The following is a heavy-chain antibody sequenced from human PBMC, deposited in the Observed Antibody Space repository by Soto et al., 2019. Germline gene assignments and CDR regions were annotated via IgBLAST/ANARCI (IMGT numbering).Heavy chain of an antibody. CDR2: IYYSGST. CDR1: GASISSSSYY. V-gene: IGHV4-39*01. J-gene: IGHJ6*02. Sequence: PSETLSLTCTVSGASISSSSYYWGWIRQPPGKGLEWIGSIYYSGSTYYNPSLKSRVTISVDTSKNQFSLKLSSVTAADTAVYYCARHNCGGDCYPDYYYYYGMDVWGQGTTVTVSS. CDR3: ARHNCGGDCYPDYYYYYGMDV. D-gene: IGHD2-21*02.